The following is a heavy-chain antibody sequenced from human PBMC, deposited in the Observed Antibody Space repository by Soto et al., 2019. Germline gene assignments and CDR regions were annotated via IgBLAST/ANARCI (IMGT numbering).Heavy chain of an antibody. CDR3: ARGLWFGELLGFDP. CDR2: INAGNGNT. V-gene: IGHV1-3*01. J-gene: IGHJ5*02. D-gene: IGHD3-10*01. CDR1: GYTFTSYP. Sequence: QVQLVQSGAEVKKPGASVKVSGKASGYTFTSYPMHWVRKPPGQRLEWMGWINAGNGNTKYSQKFQGRVTITRDTSASTAYMELSSLRSEDTAVYYCARGLWFGELLGFDPWGQGTLVTVSS.